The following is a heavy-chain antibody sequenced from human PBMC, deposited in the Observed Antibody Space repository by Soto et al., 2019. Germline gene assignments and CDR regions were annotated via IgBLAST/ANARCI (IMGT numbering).Heavy chain of an antibody. J-gene: IGHJ4*02. CDR2: NYWNDDK. Sequence: CGATLVNPTRTLTLTCTVSGFSGIASGVVVVWIRDPPVKALECLALNYWNDDKRYSPSVKSRLTVTQDTSKNQVVLTMTNIDPVDTATYFCTRLDYDSSGYYFDHSWGLGTLVPVPS. CDR1: GFSGIASGVV. D-gene: IGHD3-22*01. V-gene: IGHV2-5*01. CDR3: TRLDYDSSGYYFDHS.